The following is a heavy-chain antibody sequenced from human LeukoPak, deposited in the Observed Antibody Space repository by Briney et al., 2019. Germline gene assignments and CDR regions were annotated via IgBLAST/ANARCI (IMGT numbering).Heavy chain of an antibody. CDR3: ARDSRDYYYYMDV. Sequence: GGSLRLSCAASGFTFNYYGMHWVRQAPGKGLEWVAFISYDGSKKYYGESVKGRFTISRDDPKNTLYLQMDSLRAEDTAVYYCARDSRDYYYYMDVWGKGTTVTVSS. CDR1: GFTFNYYG. CDR2: ISYDGSKK. J-gene: IGHJ6*03. V-gene: IGHV3-30*02.